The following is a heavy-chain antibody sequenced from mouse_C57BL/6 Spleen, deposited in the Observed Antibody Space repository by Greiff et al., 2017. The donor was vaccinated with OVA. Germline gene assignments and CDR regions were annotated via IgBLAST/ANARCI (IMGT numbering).Heavy chain of an antibody. V-gene: IGHV3-6*01. D-gene: IGHD2-1*01. CDR2: ISYDGSN. J-gene: IGHJ2*01. Sequence: QLQQSGPGLVKPSQSLSLTCSVTGYSITSGYYWNWIRQFPGNKLEWMGYISYDGSNNYNPSLKNRISITRDTSKNQFFLKLNSVTTEDTATYYCASYGNYDYFDYWGQGTTLTVSS. CDR1: GYSITSGYY. CDR3: ASYGNYDYFDY.